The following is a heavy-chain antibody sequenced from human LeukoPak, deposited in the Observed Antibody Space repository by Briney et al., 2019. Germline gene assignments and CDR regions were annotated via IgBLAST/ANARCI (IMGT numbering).Heavy chain of an antibody. CDR3: AREGHGYKNNL. Sequence: PGGSLRLSCAASGFTVSSNYMSWVRQAPGKGLEWVSVIYSGGSIYYADSVKGRFTISRDNSKNTLYLQMNSLRAEDTAVYYCAREGHGYKNNLWGQGTLVTVSS. CDR2: IYSGGSI. J-gene: IGHJ5*02. D-gene: IGHD5-24*01. CDR1: GFTVSSNY. V-gene: IGHV3-53*01.